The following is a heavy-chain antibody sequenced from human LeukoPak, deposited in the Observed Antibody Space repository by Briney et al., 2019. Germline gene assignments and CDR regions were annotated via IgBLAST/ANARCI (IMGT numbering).Heavy chain of an antibody. Sequence: SETLSLTCTGSGVSISNYHWSWIRQPPGKGLEWIGYIYDSGSTNYNPSLKSRVTISVDTSKNQFSLKLSSVTAADTAVYYCARTDNSGYHDYWGQGILVTVSS. CDR2: IYDSGST. CDR1: GVSISNYH. J-gene: IGHJ4*02. D-gene: IGHD3-22*01. CDR3: ARTDNSGYHDY. V-gene: IGHV4-59*01.